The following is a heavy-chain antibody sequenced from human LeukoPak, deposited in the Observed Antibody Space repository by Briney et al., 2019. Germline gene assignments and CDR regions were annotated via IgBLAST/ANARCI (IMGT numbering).Heavy chain of an antibody. CDR3: AKGGQQLLNWYFDL. CDR1: GFTFSSYG. CDR2: ISYDGSNK. Sequence: GGSLRLSCAASGFTFSSYGMHWVRQAPGKGLEWVAVISYDGSNKYYADSVKGRFTISRDNSKNTLYLQMNSLRAEDTAVYYCAKGGQQLLNWYFDLWGRGTLVTVSS. V-gene: IGHV3-30*18. D-gene: IGHD6-13*01. J-gene: IGHJ2*01.